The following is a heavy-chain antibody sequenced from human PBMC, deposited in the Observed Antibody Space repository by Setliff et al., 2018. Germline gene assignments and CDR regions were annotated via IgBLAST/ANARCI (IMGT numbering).Heavy chain of an antibody. Sequence: SCAASGFTFSSYSMNWVRQAPGKGLEWVSYISSSSSTIYYADSVKGRFTVSRDNAKNSLYLQMNSLRADDAAVYYCARSSAPIKRDYMDVWGKGTTVTVSS. CDR1: GFTFSSYS. V-gene: IGHV3-48*01. D-gene: IGHD2-2*02. CDR2: ISSSSSTI. J-gene: IGHJ6*03. CDR3: ARSSAPIKRDYMDV.